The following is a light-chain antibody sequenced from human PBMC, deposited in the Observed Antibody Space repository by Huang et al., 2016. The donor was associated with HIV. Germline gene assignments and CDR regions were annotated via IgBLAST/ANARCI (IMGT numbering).Light chain of an antibody. CDR1: QNIRTY. V-gene: IGKV1-39*01. CDR2: EAS. Sequence: DIQMTQSPSSLSASVGDRVTITCRASQNIRTYLNWYQQKPGKAPKLLIYEASSLQIGVPSRFSGSVSGTDFTLTISSLQPEDFATYYCQQSYSDPYTFGQGTKLEIK. CDR3: QQSYSDPYT. J-gene: IGKJ2*01.